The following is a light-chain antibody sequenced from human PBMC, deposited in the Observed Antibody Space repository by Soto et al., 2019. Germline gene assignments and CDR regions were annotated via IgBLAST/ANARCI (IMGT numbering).Light chain of an antibody. CDR2: DVS. V-gene: IGLV2-14*01. Sequence: QSALTQPASVSGSPGQSSTISCTGTTSDVGRYNYVSWHQQHPGKAPKLLIFDVSNRPSGVSDRFSGSKSGNTASLTISGLQAEDEADYYCNSYTTGTTWVFGGGTKVTVL. CDR1: TSDVGRYNY. CDR3: NSYTTGTTWV. J-gene: IGLJ3*02.